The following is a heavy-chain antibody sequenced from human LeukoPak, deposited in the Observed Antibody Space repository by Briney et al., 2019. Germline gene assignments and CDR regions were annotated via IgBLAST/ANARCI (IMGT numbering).Heavy chain of an antibody. V-gene: IGHV4-59*01. CDR3: ARGPQSCYGNRIGHIDYFDY. CDR2: SYHSGGN. CDR1: AGSISSYY. Sequence: SETLSLTCTVSAGSISSYYWQWLRPPPGKGLEWLGQSYHSGGNNYNTSFGRGVTISIDTPKNQFSLKLNSVAAADTTVYYGARGPQSCYGNRIGHIDYFDYWGQGTLVTVSS. J-gene: IGHJ4*02. D-gene: IGHD2/OR15-2a*01.